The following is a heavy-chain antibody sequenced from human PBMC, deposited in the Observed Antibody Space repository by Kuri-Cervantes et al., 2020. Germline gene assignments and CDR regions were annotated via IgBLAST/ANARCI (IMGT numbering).Heavy chain of an antibody. Sequence: GGSLRLSCAASGFTFSSYSMNWVRQAPGKGLEWVSSISSSSSYIYYADSVKGRFTISRDNAKNSPYLQMNSLRAEDTAVYYCARGYCSGGSCYSADWGQGTLVTVSS. CDR1: GFTFSSYS. V-gene: IGHV3-21*01. CDR3: ARGYCSGGSCYSAD. CDR2: ISSSSSYI. D-gene: IGHD2-15*01. J-gene: IGHJ4*02.